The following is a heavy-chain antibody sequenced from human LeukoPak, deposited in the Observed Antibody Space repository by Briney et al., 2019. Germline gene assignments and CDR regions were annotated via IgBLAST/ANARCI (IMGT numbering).Heavy chain of an antibody. CDR3: ARGILEYYYFDL. Sequence: PSETLSLTCAASGGSFTGYYWSWIRQAPGKGLEWIGEFHYRGATNYKPSLRSRVTISRDTSENQFSLKLSSVTAADTAVYYCARGILEYYYFDLWGRGTLVTVSS. CDR1: GGSFTGYY. D-gene: IGHD3-3*01. J-gene: IGHJ2*01. CDR2: FHYRGAT. V-gene: IGHV4-34*01.